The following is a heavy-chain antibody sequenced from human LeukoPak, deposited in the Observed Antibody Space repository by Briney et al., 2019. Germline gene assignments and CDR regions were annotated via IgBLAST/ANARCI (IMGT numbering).Heavy chain of an antibody. D-gene: IGHD6-13*01. J-gene: IGHJ4*02. CDR3: ARRIAAAGLDY. CDR2: ISSNGGST. Sequence: GGSLRLSCAASGFTVSSNYMSWVRQAPGKGLEYVSAISSNGGSTYYANSVKGRFTISRDNSKNTLYLQMGSLRAEDMAVYYCARRIAAAGLDYWGQGTLVTVSS. V-gene: IGHV3-64*01. CDR1: GFTVSSNY.